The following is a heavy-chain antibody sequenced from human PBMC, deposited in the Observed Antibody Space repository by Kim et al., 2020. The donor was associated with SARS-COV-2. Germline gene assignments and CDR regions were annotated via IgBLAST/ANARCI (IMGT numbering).Heavy chain of an antibody. Sequence: ASVKVSCKASGYSFTKYGIYWVRQVPGQGLEWMGWINTNSGNPTYAQDFTRRFVFSLDTSVSTAYLQITSLRAEDTALYYCARATVGGDCFYCYAFDMWGQGTMVTVSS. V-gene: IGHV7-4-1*02. CDR2: INTNSGNP. D-gene: IGHD2-21*02. J-gene: IGHJ3*02. CDR3: ARATVGGDCFYCYAFDM. CDR1: GYSFTKYG.